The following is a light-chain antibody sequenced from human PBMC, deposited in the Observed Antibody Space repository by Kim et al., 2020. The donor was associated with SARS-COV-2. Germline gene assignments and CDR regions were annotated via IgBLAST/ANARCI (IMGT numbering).Light chain of an antibody. V-gene: IGLV3-25*03. J-gene: IGLJ1*01. CDR2: KDS. CDR3: QSADSSGIYV. CDR1: ALPKQY. Sequence: VSPGRTARITCSGEALPKQYAYWYQQKPGQAPVLVIYKDSERPSGIPERFSGSSSGTTVTLTISGVQAEDEADYYCQSADSSGIYVFGTGTKVTVL.